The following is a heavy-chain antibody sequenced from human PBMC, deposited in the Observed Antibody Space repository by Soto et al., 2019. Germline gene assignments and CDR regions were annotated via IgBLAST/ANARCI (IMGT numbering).Heavy chain of an antibody. Sequence: GGSLRLSCKASGYTFTGYYMHWVRQAPGQGLEWMGWINPNSGGTNYAQKFQGWVTMTRDTSISTAYMELSRLRSDDTAVYYWARGTYSSSPTLDYWGQGTLVTVSS. D-gene: IGHD6-6*01. J-gene: IGHJ4*02. CDR2: INPNSGGT. V-gene: IGHV1-2*04. CDR1: GYTFTGYY. CDR3: ARGTYSSSPTLDY.